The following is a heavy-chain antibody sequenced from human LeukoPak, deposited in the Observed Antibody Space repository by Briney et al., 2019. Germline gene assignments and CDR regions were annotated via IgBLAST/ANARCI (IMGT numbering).Heavy chain of an antibody. Sequence: GGSLRLSCAASGFIFSSYGMSWVRQAPGKGLEWVSAISGSGGSTYYADSVKGRFTISRDNANNTLYLQMSSLRAGDTAVYYCARDLDYGDYHFDYWGQGTLVTVSS. J-gene: IGHJ4*02. CDR3: ARDLDYGDYHFDY. CDR2: ISGSGGST. CDR1: GFIFSSYG. D-gene: IGHD4-17*01. V-gene: IGHV3-23*01.